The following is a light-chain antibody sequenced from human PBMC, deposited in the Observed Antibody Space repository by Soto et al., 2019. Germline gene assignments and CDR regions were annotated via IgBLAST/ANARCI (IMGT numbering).Light chain of an antibody. Sequence: ILMKQSPVALSVSPGERATLSCRASQSISDTLAWYQQKPGQAPRLLIHGASTRAPGFPARFSGSGSGTDFTLTISSLRSEDFAVYYCQQYDNWPITFGQGTRLEIK. V-gene: IGKV3-15*01. J-gene: IGKJ5*01. CDR2: GAS. CDR1: QSISDT. CDR3: QQYDNWPIT.